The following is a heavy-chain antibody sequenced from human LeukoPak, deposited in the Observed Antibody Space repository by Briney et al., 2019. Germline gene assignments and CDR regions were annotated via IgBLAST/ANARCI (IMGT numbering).Heavy chain of an antibody. CDR3: ARDKRGRVDPERDAFDI. CDR1: GGSISSYY. V-gene: IGHV4-59*01. CDR2: IYYSGST. Sequence: PSETLSLTCTVSGGSISSYYWSWIRQPPGKGLEWIGYIYYSGSTNYNPSLKSRVTISVDTSKNQFSLKLSSATAADTAVYYCARDKRGRVDPERDAFDIWGQGTMVTVSS. J-gene: IGHJ3*02. D-gene: IGHD5-12*01.